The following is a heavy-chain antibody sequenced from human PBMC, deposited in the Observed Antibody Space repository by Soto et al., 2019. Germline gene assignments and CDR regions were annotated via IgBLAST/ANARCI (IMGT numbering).Heavy chain of an antibody. Sequence: ASVKVSCKASGYTFTSYGISWVRQAPGQGLEWMGWISAYNGNTNYAQKLQGRVTMTTDTSTSTAYMELRSLRSDDTAVYYCARDHATEGYYDFWSGYLYLDYWGQGTLVTVSS. D-gene: IGHD3-3*01. CDR3: ARDHATEGYYDFWSGYLYLDY. V-gene: IGHV1-18*01. J-gene: IGHJ4*02. CDR2: ISAYNGNT. CDR1: GYTFTSYG.